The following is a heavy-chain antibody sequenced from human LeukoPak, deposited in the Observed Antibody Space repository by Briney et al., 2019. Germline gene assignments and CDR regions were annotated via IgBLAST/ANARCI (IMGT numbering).Heavy chain of an antibody. CDR1: GGTFSSYA. CDR2: IIPILGIA. V-gene: IGHV1-69*04. Sequence: EASVKVSCKASGGTFSSYAISWVRQAPGQGLEWMGRIIPILGIANYAQKFQGRVTITADKSTSTAYMELSSLRSEDTAVYYCARDGGYYYDRLVDWFDPWGQGTLVTVSS. J-gene: IGHJ5*02. D-gene: IGHD3-22*01. CDR3: ARDGGYYYDRLVDWFDP.